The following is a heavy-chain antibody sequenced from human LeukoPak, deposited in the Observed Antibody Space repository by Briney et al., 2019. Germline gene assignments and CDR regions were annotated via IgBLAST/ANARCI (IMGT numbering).Heavy chain of an antibody. CDR3: ARDRVYGSGSFFDY. CDR1: GFTFSSYW. V-gene: IGHV3-7*01. Sequence: QPGGSLRLSCAASGFTFSSYWMSWVRQAPGKGLEWVANIKQDGSEKYYVDSVKGRFTIPRDNAKNSLYLQMNSLRAEDTAVYYCARDRVYGSGSFFDYWGQGTLVTVSS. J-gene: IGHJ4*02. D-gene: IGHD3-10*01. CDR2: IKQDGSEK.